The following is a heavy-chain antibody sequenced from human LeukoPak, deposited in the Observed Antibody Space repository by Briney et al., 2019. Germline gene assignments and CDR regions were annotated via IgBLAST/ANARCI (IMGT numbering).Heavy chain of an antibody. J-gene: IGHJ4*02. V-gene: IGHV1-46*01. D-gene: IGHD3-22*01. CDR3: ARGPQAYYYDSPYNFDY. Sequence: ASVKVSCKASGYTFTSYYMHWVRQAPGQGLEWMGIINPSGGSTSYAQKFQGRVTITRDMSTSTVYMELSSLRSEDTAVYYCARGPQAYYYDSPYNFDYWGQGTLVTVSS. CDR2: INPSGGST. CDR1: GYTFTSYY.